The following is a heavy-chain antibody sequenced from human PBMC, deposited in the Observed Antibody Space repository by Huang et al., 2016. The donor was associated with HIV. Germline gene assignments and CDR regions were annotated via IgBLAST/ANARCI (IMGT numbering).Heavy chain of an antibody. V-gene: IGHV3-30*02. CDR1: GFTFGSFG. D-gene: IGHD3-3*01. Sequence: QVQLVESGGGVVQPGGSLRLSCTAAGFTFGSFGMHWVRQAPGKGLEGVAFLRDDGNNYYYADSGRGGFTISRDNSKDTLYLQMNRLRPDDSAVYYCAKDLTYTFGRHFDYWGRGTLVTVSS. CDR2: LRDDGNNY. J-gene: IGHJ4*02. CDR3: AKDLTYTFGRHFDY.